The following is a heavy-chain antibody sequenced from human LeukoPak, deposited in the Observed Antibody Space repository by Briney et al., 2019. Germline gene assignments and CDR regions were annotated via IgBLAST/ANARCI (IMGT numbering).Heavy chain of an antibody. CDR3: ARDYGNGGDYFDY. CDR2: MSYDGSNK. V-gene: IGHV3-30-3*01. D-gene: IGHD7-27*01. J-gene: IGHJ4*02. Sequence: GGSLRLSCAASGFTFSSNAMHWVRQAPGKGLEWVAVMSYDGSNKYYADSVKGRFTISRDNSKNTLYVQMNSLRAEDTAVYYCARDYGNGGDYFDYWGQGTLVTVSS. CDR1: GFTFSSNA.